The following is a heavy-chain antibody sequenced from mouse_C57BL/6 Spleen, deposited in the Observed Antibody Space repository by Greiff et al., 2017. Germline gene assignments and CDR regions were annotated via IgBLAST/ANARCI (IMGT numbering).Heavy chain of an antibody. CDR3: ARGSSYNFDY. V-gene: IGHV3-6*01. CDR1: GYSITSGYY. CDR2: ISYDGSN. Sequence: EVQLQQSGPGLVKPSQSLSLTCSVTGYSITSGYYWNWIRQFPGNKLEWMGYISYDGSNNYNPSLKNRISITRDTSKNQFFLKLNSVTTEDTATYYCARGSSYNFDYWGQGTTLTVSS. D-gene: IGHD1-1*01. J-gene: IGHJ2*01.